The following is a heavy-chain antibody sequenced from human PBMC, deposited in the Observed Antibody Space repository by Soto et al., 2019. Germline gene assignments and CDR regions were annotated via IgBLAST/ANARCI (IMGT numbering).Heavy chain of an antibody. J-gene: IGHJ5*02. D-gene: IGHD6-19*01. CDR3: AGMPYTSGLRFDP. CDR1: GDSISTYY. CDR2: IFYSGGT. Sequence: PSETLSLTCTVSGDSISTYYWSWIRQPPGKGLQWIGYIFYSGGTAYNPSLKSRVTISLDRSNNQCSLKLKSVTAADTAVYFCAGMPYTSGLRFDPWGPGTLVTVSS. V-gene: IGHV4-59*12.